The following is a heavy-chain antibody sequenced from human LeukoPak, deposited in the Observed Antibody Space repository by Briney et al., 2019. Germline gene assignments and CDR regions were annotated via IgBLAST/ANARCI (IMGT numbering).Heavy chain of an antibody. CDR3: AKVAYCGGDCYLSYFDS. D-gene: IGHD2-21*02. V-gene: IGHV3-30*18. Sequence: GGSLRLSCAASGFTFSSYGMHWVRQAPGKGLEWVAVISYEGTNKYYIESVKGRFTISRDNSKNTLYLQMNSLRAEDTAVYYCAKVAYCGGDCYLSYFDSWGQGTLVTVSS. CDR1: GFTFSSYG. J-gene: IGHJ4*02. CDR2: ISYEGTNK.